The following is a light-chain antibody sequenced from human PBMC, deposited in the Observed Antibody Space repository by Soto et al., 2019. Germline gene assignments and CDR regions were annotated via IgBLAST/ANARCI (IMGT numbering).Light chain of an antibody. Sequence: DIQMTQSPSSVSAFVGDRVTITCRASQDIGSWLAWYQQKPGKAPDLLIYGASSLQSGVPSRFYDSGSGTDFTLTISSLQPEDFATYYCQQGGSFPITFGQGTRLEIK. V-gene: IGKV1-12*01. CDR3: QQGGSFPIT. CDR1: QDIGSW. CDR2: GAS. J-gene: IGKJ5*01.